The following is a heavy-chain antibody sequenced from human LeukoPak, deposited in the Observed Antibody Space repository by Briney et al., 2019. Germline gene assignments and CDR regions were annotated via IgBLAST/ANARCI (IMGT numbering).Heavy chain of an antibody. J-gene: IGHJ5*02. V-gene: IGHV3-30*18. Sequence: GGSLRLSCAASGFTFSTSCMHWVRQAPGKGPEWVALISYDGSKEYYADSVKGRFTISRDNSKNTLHLQMNSLRGEDTAVYYCTNTAPNGGPSWGQGTLVTVSS. CDR3: TNTAPNGGPS. CDR2: ISYDGSKE. D-gene: IGHD4-23*01. CDR1: GFTFSTSC.